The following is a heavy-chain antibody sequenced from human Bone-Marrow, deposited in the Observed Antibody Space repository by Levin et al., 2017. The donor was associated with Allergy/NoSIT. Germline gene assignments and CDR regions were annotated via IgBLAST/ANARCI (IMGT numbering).Heavy chain of an antibody. D-gene: IGHD4-23*01. V-gene: IGHV3-21*01. J-gene: IGHJ4*02. CDR3: ARDREERDYGGNRSVLSNYYFDY. CDR2: ISSSSSYI. Sequence: KSGGSLRLSCAASGFTFSSYSMNWVRQAPGKGLEWVSSISSSSSYIYYADSVKGRFTISRDNAKNSLYLQMNSLRAEDTAVYYCARDREERDYGGNRSVLSNYYFDYWGQGTLVTVSS. CDR1: GFTFSSYS.